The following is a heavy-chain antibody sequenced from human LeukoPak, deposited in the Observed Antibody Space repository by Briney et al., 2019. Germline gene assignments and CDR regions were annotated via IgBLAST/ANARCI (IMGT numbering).Heavy chain of an antibody. Sequence: ASVKVSCKASGYTFTSYDINWVRQAPGQGLEWMGRISAYNGNTNYAQKLQGRVTMTTDTSTSTAYMELRSLRSDDTAVYYCARVSPYIAEDFWSGYYTGPVDYWGQGTLVTVSS. CDR2: ISAYNGNT. D-gene: IGHD3-3*01. V-gene: IGHV1-18*01. CDR1: GYTFTSYD. CDR3: ARVSPYIAEDFWSGYYTGPVDY. J-gene: IGHJ4*02.